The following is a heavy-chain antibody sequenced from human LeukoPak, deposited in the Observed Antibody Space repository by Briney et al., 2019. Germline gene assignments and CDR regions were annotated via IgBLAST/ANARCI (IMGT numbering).Heavy chain of an antibody. CDR1: GYSFTSYW. D-gene: IGHD6-6*01. V-gene: IGHV5-51*01. CDR3: NIAARHNWFDP. Sequence: GESLKISCKGSGYSFTSYWIGWVRQMPGKGLEWMGIIYPGDSDTRYSPSFQGQVTISADKSISTTYLQWSSLKASDTAMYYCNIAARHNWFDPWGQGTLVTVSS. J-gene: IGHJ5*02. CDR2: IYPGDSDT.